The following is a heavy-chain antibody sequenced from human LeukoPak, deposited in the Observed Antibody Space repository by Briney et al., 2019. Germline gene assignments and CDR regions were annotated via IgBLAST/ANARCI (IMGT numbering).Heavy chain of an antibody. J-gene: IGHJ4*02. Sequence: GGSLRLSCAASGFTFSNYGLHWVRQAPGKGLEWVALISYDGKSSKYYADSVKGRFTISRDNSKNSLYLQMNSLRTEDTALYYCAKSRNFASGSYLDYWGPGTLVTVSS. CDR2: ISYDGKSSK. D-gene: IGHD3-10*01. CDR1: GFTFSNYG. V-gene: IGHV3-30*18. CDR3: AKSRNFASGSYLDY.